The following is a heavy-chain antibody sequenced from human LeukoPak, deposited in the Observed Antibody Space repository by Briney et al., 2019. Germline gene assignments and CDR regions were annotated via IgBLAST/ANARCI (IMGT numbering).Heavy chain of an antibody. Sequence: SETLSLTCTVSGGSIRSYYWSWIRQPAGKALEWIGRIYTSGSTYYNPSLKSRVTISVDTSKNQFSLKLSSVTAADTAVYYCARQSNYDYVWGSYRRSYYYYYMDVWGKGTTVTISS. CDR3: ARQSNYDYVWGSYRRSYYYYYMDV. CDR2: IYTSGST. V-gene: IGHV4-4*07. J-gene: IGHJ6*03. CDR1: GGSIRSYY. D-gene: IGHD3-16*02.